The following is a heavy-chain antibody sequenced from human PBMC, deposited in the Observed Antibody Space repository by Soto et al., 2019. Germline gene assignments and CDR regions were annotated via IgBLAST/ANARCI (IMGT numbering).Heavy chain of an antibody. Sequence: PGGSLRLSCAASGFTFSSYGMHWVRQAPGKGLEWVANIKRDGSEKYYVDSVKGRFTISRDNADNSLFLHMSSLRADDTAVYYCARVRATDYEIDYWGQGALVTVSS. D-gene: IGHD4-17*01. J-gene: IGHJ4*02. CDR1: GFTFSSYG. V-gene: IGHV3-7*03. CDR3: ARVRATDYEIDY. CDR2: IKRDGSEK.